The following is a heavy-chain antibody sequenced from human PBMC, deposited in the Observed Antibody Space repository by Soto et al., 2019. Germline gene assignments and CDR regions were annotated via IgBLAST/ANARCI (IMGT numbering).Heavy chain of an antibody. CDR1: GFTFSSYG. D-gene: IGHD3-10*01. CDR3: AKGGPGASSGLFEY. V-gene: IGHV3-33*06. CDR2: IWYDGSNK. J-gene: IGHJ4*02. Sequence: GGSLRLSCAASGFTFSSYGMHWVRQAPGKGLEWVAVIWYDGSNKYYADSVKGRFTISRDNSKNTLYLQMNSLRAEDTAVYYCAKGGPGASSGLFEYWGQGTLVTVSS.